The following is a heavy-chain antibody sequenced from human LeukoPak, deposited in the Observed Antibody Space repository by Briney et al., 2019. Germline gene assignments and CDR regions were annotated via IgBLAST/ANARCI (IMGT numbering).Heavy chain of an antibody. CDR2: ISGNGGNT. D-gene: IGHD3-22*01. CDR1: GFPFSSYA. Sequence: GGSLRLSCAASGFPFSSYAMSWVRQAPGKGLEWVSSISGNGGNTYYAESVKGRFTISRDNPKNTLYLQMNSLRAEDTALYYCAKQKDSSGSITYYFDYWGQGTLVTVSS. CDR3: AKQKDSSGSITYYFDY. V-gene: IGHV3-23*01. J-gene: IGHJ4*02.